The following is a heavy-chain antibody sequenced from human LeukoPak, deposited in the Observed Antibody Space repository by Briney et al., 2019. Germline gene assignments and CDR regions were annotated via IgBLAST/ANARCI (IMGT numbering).Heavy chain of an antibody. V-gene: IGHV1-18*01. Sequence: GASVKVSCKASGYTFTSYAMNWVRQAPGQGLEWMGWISAYNGNTNYAQKLQGRVTMTTDTSTSTAYMELRSLRSDDTAVYYCARVLFSGSYYYYYYYMDVWGKGTTVTISS. CDR3: ARVLFSGSYYYYYYYMDV. J-gene: IGHJ6*03. CDR2: ISAYNGNT. CDR1: GYTFTSYA. D-gene: IGHD3-10*01.